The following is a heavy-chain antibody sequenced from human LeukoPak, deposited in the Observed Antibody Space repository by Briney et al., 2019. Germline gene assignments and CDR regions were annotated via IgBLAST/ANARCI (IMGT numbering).Heavy chain of an antibody. J-gene: IGHJ4*02. CDR2: IDPSDSYT. V-gene: IGHV5-10-1*01. D-gene: IGHD2-15*01. CDR1: GYSFTSYW. Sequence: GESLKISCKGSGYSFTSYWISWVRQMPGKGLEWMERIDPSDSYTNYSPSFQGHVTISADKSISTAYLQWSSLKASDTAMYYCARRAKSYCSGGSCYLDYWGQGTLVTVSS. CDR3: ARRAKSYCSGGSCYLDY.